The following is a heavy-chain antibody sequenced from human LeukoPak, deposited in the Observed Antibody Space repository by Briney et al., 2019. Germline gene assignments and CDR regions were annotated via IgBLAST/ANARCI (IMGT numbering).Heavy chain of an antibody. CDR3: ATNRYCSSTSCPGVDY. V-gene: IGHV1-24*01. J-gene: IGHJ4*02. Sequence: ASVKASCKVSGYTLTELSMHWVRQAPGKGLEWMGGFDPEDGETIYAQKFQGRVTMTEDTSTDTAYMELSSLRSEDTAVYYCATNRYCSSTSCPGVDYWGQGTLVTVSS. CDR1: GYTLTELS. D-gene: IGHD2-2*01. CDR2: FDPEDGET.